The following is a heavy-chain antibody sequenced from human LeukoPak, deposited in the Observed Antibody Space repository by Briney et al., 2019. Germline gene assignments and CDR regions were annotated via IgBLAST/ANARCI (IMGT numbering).Heavy chain of an antibody. J-gene: IGHJ4*02. CDR3: ASNIAVAGFDY. V-gene: IGHV3-23*01. D-gene: IGHD6-19*01. CDR1: GFTFSTYA. CDR2: ISSSGGTT. Sequence: GGSLRLSCAASGFTFSTYALNWVRQAPGKGLEWVSAISSSGGTTYYADSVKGRFSISRDNAKNSLYLQMNSLRAEDTAVYYCASNIAVAGFDYWGQGTLVTVSS.